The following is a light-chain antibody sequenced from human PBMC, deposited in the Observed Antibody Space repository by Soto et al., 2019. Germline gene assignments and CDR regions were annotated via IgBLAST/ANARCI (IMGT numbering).Light chain of an antibody. Sequence: DIQMTQSPSTLSASVGDRVTITCRASQSISSWLAWYQQKPGKAPKFLIYGASALESGVPSRFSGSGSGTEFTLAISSLQPDDFATYYCLQYYTYRSFGQGTKVDIK. CDR2: GAS. CDR1: QSISSW. J-gene: IGKJ1*01. V-gene: IGKV1-5*01. CDR3: LQYYTYRS.